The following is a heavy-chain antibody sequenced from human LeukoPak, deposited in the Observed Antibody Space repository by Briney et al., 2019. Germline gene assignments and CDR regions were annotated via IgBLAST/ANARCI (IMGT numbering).Heavy chain of an antibody. D-gene: IGHD7-27*01. CDR3: ARGEFWGRLDY. Sequence: GGSLRLSCAASGFTVSSNYMSWVRQAPGKGLEWVAVISYDGSNKYYADSVKGRFTISRDNSKNTLYLQMNSLRAEDTAVYYCARGEFWGRLDYWGQGTLVTVSS. CDR1: GFTVSSNY. J-gene: IGHJ4*02. V-gene: IGHV3-30-3*01. CDR2: ISYDGSNK.